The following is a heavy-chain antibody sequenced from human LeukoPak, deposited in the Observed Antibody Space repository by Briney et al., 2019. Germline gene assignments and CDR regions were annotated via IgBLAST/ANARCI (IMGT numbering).Heavy chain of an antibody. D-gene: IGHD3-10*01. CDR1: GYTFTGYY. CDR2: INPNSGGT. V-gene: IGHV1-2*02. CDR3: ASYYYGSGSHDAFDI. J-gene: IGHJ3*02. Sequence: ASVKVSCKASGYTFTGYYMHWVRQAPGQGLEWMGWINPNSGGTNYAQKFQGRVTMTRDTSISTAYMELSRLRSDDAAAYYCASYYYGSGSHDAFDIWGQGTMVTVSS.